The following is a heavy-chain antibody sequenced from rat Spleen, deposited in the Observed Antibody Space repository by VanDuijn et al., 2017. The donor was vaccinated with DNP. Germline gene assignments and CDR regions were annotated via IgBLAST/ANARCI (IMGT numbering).Heavy chain of an antibody. CDR1: GYSITSNFR. CDR2: INGAGNT. Sequence: EVQLQESGPGLVKPSQSLSLTCSVTGYSITSNFRWSWIRKFPGNKLEWMGYINGAGNTNYNPSLKSRISITRDTSKNQFFLQLNSVTTEDSATYYCAIQLGVFDYWGQGVLVTVSS. D-gene: IGHD5-1*01. J-gene: IGHJ2*01. V-gene: IGHV3-3*01. CDR3: AIQLGVFDY.